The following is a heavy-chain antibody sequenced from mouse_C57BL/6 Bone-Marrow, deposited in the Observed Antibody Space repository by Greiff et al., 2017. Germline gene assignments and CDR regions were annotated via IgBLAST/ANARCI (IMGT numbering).Heavy chain of an antibody. CDR3: VNWDFDY. D-gene: IGHD4-1*02. V-gene: IGHV1-55*01. CDR1: GYTFPSYW. J-gene: IGHJ2*01. CDR2: IYPGSGST. Sequence: VQLQQSGAELVKPGASVKMSCKASGYTFPSYWITWVKPRPGQGLEWIGDIYPGSGSTNYNEKFKSKATLTVDTSSSTAYMQLSSLTSEDSAVYSCVNWDFDYWGQGTTLTVSS.